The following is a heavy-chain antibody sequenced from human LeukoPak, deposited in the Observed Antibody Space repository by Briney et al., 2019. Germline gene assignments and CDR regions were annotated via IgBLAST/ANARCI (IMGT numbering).Heavy chain of an antibody. CDR3: AKASSSPGYFDY. CDR2: ISYDGSNK. CDR1: GFTFSSYA. J-gene: IGHJ4*02. Sequence: GGSLRLSCAASGFTFSSYAMHWVRQAPGKGLEWVAVISYDGSNKYYADSVKGRFTISRDNSKNTLYLQMNSLRAEDTAVYYCAKASSSPGYFDYWGQGTLVTVSS. D-gene: IGHD6-13*01. V-gene: IGHV3-30-3*01.